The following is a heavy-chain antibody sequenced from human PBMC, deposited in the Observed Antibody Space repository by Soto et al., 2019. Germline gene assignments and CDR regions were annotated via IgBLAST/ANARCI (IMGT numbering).Heavy chain of an antibody. J-gene: IGHJ4*02. Sequence: QITLKASGPTLLKPTQTLTLTCTFSGFSLSTSAVGVNWIRQPPGKALEWLALIYWNDDKHYTPSLSGRLTITKDTSNTPVVLTMTNMNPVDTATYYCAHGSGWLSDYWGQGILVTVSS. CDR3: AHGSGWLSDY. V-gene: IGHV2-5*01. D-gene: IGHD6-19*01. CDR2: IYWNDDK. CDR1: GFSLSTSAVG.